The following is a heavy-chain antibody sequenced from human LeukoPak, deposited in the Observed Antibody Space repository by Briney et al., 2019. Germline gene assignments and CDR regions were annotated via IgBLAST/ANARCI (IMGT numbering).Heavy chain of an antibody. Sequence: PGGSLRLSCAASGFTFSDYYMSWIRQAPGKGLEWVSSISSSSSYIYYADSVKGRFTISRDNAKNSLYLQMNSLRAEDTAVYYCAGDRRGNLNVWGQGTLVTVSS. V-gene: IGHV3-11*06. J-gene: IGHJ4*02. CDR2: ISSSSSYI. CDR1: GFTFSDYY. CDR3: AGDRRGNLNV. D-gene: IGHD1-14*01.